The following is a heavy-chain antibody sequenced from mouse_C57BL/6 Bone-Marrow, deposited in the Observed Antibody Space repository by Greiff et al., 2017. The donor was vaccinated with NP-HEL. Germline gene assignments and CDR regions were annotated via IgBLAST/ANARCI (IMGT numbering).Heavy chain of an antibody. CDR2: ISDGGSYT. Sequence: EVHLVESGGGLVKPGGSLKLSCAASGFTFSSYAMSWVRQTPEKRLEWVATISDGGSYTYYPDNVKGRFTISRDNAKNNLYLQMSHLKSEDTAMYYCARDRDYGSSRAMDYWGQGTSVTVSS. D-gene: IGHD1-1*01. V-gene: IGHV5-4*01. CDR3: ARDRDYGSSRAMDY. J-gene: IGHJ4*01. CDR1: GFTFSSYA.